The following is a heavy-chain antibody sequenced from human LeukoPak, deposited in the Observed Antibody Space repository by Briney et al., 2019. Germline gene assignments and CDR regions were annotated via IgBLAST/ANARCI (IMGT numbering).Heavy chain of an antibody. Sequence: GRSLRLSRAASGFTFSSYGMHWVRQAPGKGLEWVAVIWYDGSNKYYADSVKGRFTISRDNSKNTLYLQMNSLRAEDTAVYYCARDLGGSSGWYRYGMDVWGQGTTVTVSS. CDR2: IWYDGSNK. CDR1: GFTFSSYG. CDR3: ARDLGGSSGWYRYGMDV. J-gene: IGHJ6*02. D-gene: IGHD6-19*01. V-gene: IGHV3-33*01.